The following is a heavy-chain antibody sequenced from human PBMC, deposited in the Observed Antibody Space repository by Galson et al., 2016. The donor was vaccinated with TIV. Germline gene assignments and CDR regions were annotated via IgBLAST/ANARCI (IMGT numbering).Heavy chain of an antibody. CDR3: ARGFRSYYFDY. J-gene: IGHJ4*02. Sequence: SLRLSCAASGFTFGSYGMHWVRHGPGKGLEWVAFISYVRSDKHYADSVKGRFTISRDNSKNTLYLQMSSLRPEDTAVYYCARGFRSYYFDYWGQGTLVTVSS. D-gene: IGHD3-10*01. V-gene: IGHV3-30-3*01. CDR1: GFTFGSYG. CDR2: ISYVRSDK.